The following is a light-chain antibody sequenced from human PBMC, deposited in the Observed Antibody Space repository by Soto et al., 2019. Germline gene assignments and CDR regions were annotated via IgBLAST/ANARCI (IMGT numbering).Light chain of an antibody. CDR2: AAS. J-gene: IGKJ4*01. Sequence: DLQMTQSPSSVSASVGDRVTITCRASQGISSXXXWYQQKPGKAPKLLIYAASSLQSGVPSRFSGSGSGTDFTLTISSLQPEDFATYYCQQANSFPLTFGGGTKVEIK. V-gene: IGKV1-12*01. CDR3: QQANSFPLT. CDR1: QGISSX.